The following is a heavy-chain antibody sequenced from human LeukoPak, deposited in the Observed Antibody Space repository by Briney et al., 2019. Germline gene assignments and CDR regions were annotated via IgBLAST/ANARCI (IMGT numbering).Heavy chain of an antibody. Sequence: GGSLRLSCAASGFTFSSYDMHWVRHATGKGLEWVSAIGTAGDTYYPGSVKGRFTISRENAKNSLYLQMNSLRAGDTAVYYCARGRGYSYGYLYYFDYWGQGTLVTVSS. J-gene: IGHJ4*02. CDR1: GFTFSSYD. D-gene: IGHD5-18*01. CDR2: IGTAGDT. CDR3: ARGRGYSYGYLYYFDY. V-gene: IGHV3-13*01.